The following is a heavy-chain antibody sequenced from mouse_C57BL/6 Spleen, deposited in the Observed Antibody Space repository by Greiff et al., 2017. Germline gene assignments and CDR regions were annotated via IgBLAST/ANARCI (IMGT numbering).Heavy chain of an antibody. Sequence: QVQLKQSGAELVRPGASVKMSCKASGYTFTSYNMHWVKQTPRQGLEWIGAIYPGNGDTSYNQKFKGKATLTVDKSSSTAYMQLSSLTSEDSAVYFCARADYYGSSYWFAYWGQGTLVTVSA. V-gene: IGHV1-12*01. CDR1: GYTFTSYN. CDR2: IYPGNGDT. D-gene: IGHD1-1*01. J-gene: IGHJ3*01. CDR3: ARADYYGSSYWFAY.